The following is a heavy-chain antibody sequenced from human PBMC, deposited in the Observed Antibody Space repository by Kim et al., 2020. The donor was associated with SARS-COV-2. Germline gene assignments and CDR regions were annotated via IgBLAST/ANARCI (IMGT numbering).Heavy chain of an antibody. Sequence: SETLSLTCTVSGGSVSGYYWSWIRQPPGKGLEWIGHIYYSGNTDYKPSLKSRVTISIDRSNNQFSLRLASVTAADTAVYFCARGPDSSSWVGSWLDPWGQGTLVTVSS. J-gene: IGHJ5*02. CDR1: GGSVSGYY. V-gene: IGHV4-59*02. D-gene: IGHD3-22*01. CDR3: ARGPDSSSWVGSWLDP. CDR2: IYYSGNT.